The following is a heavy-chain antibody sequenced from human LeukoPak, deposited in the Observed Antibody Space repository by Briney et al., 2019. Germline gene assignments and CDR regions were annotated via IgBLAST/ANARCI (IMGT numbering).Heavy chain of an antibody. D-gene: IGHD4-11*01. CDR1: GFTFNNYG. CDR2: ISYDRSNK. V-gene: IGHV3-30*18. J-gene: IGHJ5*01. Sequence: GRSLRLSCAASGFTFNNYGLHWVRQAPGKGLEWVAVISYDRSNKYYADSVKGRFTISRDNSKNTLYLQVNSLRAEDTAVYYCAKGPGMTTVTTFDSWGQGTLVTVSP. CDR3: AKGPGMTTVTTFDS.